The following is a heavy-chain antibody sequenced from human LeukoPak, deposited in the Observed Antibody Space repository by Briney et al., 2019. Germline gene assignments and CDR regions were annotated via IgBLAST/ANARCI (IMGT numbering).Heavy chain of an antibody. D-gene: IGHD3-10*01. J-gene: IGHJ4*02. CDR3: AREGYYGSGSPPSLYFDY. Sequence: GGSLRLSCAASGFTFRNYVIRWVRQAPGKGLEWVAVTSSDLNVKLYADSVKGRFTISRDNSRSTLYLQMNSLRPEDTAIYYCAREGYYGSGSPPSLYFDYWGQGTLVTVSS. CDR2: TSSDLNVK. V-gene: IGHV3-30-3*01. CDR1: GFTFRNYV.